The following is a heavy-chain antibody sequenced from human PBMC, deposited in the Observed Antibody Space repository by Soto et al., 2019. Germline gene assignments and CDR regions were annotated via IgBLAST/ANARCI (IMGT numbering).Heavy chain of an antibody. J-gene: IGHJ2*01. CDR2: IIPIFGTA. Sequence: QVQLVQSGAEVKKPGSSVKVSCKASGGTFSSYAISWVRQAPGQGLEWMGGIIPIFGTANYAQKFQGRVTITADESTSTAYMELSSLRSEVTAVYYCARDVVVVPAAINPGNWYFDLWGRGTLVTVSS. V-gene: IGHV1-69*01. D-gene: IGHD2-2*01. CDR1: GGTFSSYA. CDR3: ARDVVVVPAAINPGNWYFDL.